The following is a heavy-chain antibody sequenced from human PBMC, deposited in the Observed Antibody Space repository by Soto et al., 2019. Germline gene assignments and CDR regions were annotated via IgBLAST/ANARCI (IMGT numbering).Heavy chain of an antibody. V-gene: IGHV1-69*12. J-gene: IGHJ5*02. CDR1: GGTFSNHD. CDR2: IIPIFGTA. Sequence: QVQLVQSGAEVKKPGSSVKVSCKASGGTFSNHDISWVRQAPGQGLEWMGGIIPIFGTAKYAQKFQGRVTVAADDSTSTAYMELGRLRSEDTAVYYCARKGRSGPRVNWFDPWGQGTLVTVSS. CDR3: ARKGRSGPRVNWFDP. D-gene: IGHD3-3*01.